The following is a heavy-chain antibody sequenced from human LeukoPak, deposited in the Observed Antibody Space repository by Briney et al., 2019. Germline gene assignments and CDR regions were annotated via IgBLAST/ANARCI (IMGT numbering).Heavy chain of an antibody. CDR1: GGTFSSYA. CDR3: ARVAFCSSTSCLGPPPRGNWFDP. D-gene: IGHD2-2*01. V-gene: IGHV1-69*01. J-gene: IGHJ5*02. CDR2: IIPIFGTA. Sequence: ASVKVSCKASGGTFSSYAISWVRQAPGQGLEWMGGIIPIFGTANYAQKFQGRVTITADESTSTAYMELSSLRSEDTAMYYCARVAFCSSTSCLGPPPRGNWFDPWGQGTLVTVSS.